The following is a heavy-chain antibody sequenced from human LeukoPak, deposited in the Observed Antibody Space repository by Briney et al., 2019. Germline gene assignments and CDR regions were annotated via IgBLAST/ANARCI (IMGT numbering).Heavy chain of an antibody. V-gene: IGHV3-53*01. D-gene: IGHD5-18*01. J-gene: IGHJ4*02. CDR2: FYSGGNS. CDR3: ARDRGYGYGFFDY. Sequence: GGSLRLSCAASGFTVRSIYMTWVRQAPGKGLEWVPSFYSGGNSYYADSVRGRFIISRESSTDTLYLQMNSLRIEDTAVYFYARDRGYGYGFFDYWGQGTLVTVSS. CDR1: GFTVRSIY.